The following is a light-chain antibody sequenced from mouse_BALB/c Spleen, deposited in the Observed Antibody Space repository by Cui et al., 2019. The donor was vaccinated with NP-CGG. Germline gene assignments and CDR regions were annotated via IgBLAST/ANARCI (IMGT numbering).Light chain of an antibody. CDR1: ENIYSY. CDR2: NAK. CDR3: QHHYGTPT. V-gene: IGKV12-44*01. J-gene: IGKJ1*01. Sequence: DIQMTQSPASLSAPVGETVTITCRASENIYSYLAWYQQKQGKSPQLLVYNAKTLAEGVPSRFSGSGSGTQFSLKINSLQPEDFGSYYCQHHYGTPTFGGGTKLEIK.